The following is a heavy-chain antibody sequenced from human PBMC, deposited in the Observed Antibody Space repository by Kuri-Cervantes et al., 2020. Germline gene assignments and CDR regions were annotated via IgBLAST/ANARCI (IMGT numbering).Heavy chain of an antibody. CDR1: GGSISSYY. J-gene: IGHJ6*02. CDR3: ARARGYRNYGMDV. Sequence: LRLSCTVSGGSISSYYWSWIRQPPGKGLEWIGYIYYSGSTNYNPSLKSRVTISVDTSKNQFSLKLSSVTAADTAVYYCARARGYRNYGMDVWGQGTTVTVSS. CDR2: IYYSGST. V-gene: IGHV4-59*01. D-gene: IGHD5-18*01.